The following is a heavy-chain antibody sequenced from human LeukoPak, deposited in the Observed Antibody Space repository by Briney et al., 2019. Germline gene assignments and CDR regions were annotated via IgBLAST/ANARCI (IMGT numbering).Heavy chain of an antibody. CDR3: ARESEMATIVSSYAFDI. V-gene: IGHV3-74*01. Sequence: PGGSLRLSCAASGFTFSSYWMHWVRQAPGKGPVWVSRINSDGSSTSYADSVKGRFTISRDNAKNTLYLQMNSLRAEDTAVYYCARESEMATIVSSYAFDIWGQGTMVTVSS. D-gene: IGHD5-24*01. J-gene: IGHJ3*02. CDR2: INSDGSST. CDR1: GFTFSSYW.